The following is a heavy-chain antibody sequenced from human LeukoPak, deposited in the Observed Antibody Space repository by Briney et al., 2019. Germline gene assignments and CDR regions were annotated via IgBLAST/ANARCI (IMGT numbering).Heavy chain of an antibody. D-gene: IGHD1-1*01. CDR2: ISAYNGNT. Sequence: GASVKVSCKASGYTFTSYGISWVRQAPGQGLEWMGWISAYNGNTNYAQKLQGRVTMTTDTSTSTAYMELRSLRSDDTAVYYCARDDGTTGTTGWFDPWGQGTLVTVSS. V-gene: IGHV1-18*01. CDR1: GYTFTSYG. CDR3: ARDDGTTGTTGWFDP. J-gene: IGHJ5*02.